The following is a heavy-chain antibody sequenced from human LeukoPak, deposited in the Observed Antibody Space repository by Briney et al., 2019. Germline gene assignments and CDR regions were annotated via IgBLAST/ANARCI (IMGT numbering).Heavy chain of an antibody. V-gene: IGHV6-1*01. CDR1: GDSVSCKSVT. Sequence: SQTLSLTCAILGDSVSCKSVTWNWIRQSPSTCLEWLGRTYYRSTWYNDYAVSVRGRITVNPDTSKDQFSLHLNSVTPEDTAVYYCARRLTQYDCFDPWGQGILVTVSS. CDR2: TYYRSTWYN. D-gene: IGHD2-2*01. CDR3: ARRLTQYDCFDP. J-gene: IGHJ5*02.